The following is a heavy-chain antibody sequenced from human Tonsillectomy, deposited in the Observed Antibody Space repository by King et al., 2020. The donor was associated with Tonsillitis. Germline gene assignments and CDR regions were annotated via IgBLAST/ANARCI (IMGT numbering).Heavy chain of an antibody. Sequence: QLQESGPGLVKPSETLSLTCTVSGGSINNYYWNWLRQPPGKGLEWIGFIFYTGGNANYNPSLESRVTISVDTSKNEFSLKMSSVTAADTAMYYCARGVLEKISGYQYFQHWGQGTLVTVSS. CDR3: ARGVLEKISGYQYFQH. D-gene: IGHD3-22*01. CDR1: GGSINNYY. CDR2: IFYTGGNA. J-gene: IGHJ1*01. V-gene: IGHV4-59*01.